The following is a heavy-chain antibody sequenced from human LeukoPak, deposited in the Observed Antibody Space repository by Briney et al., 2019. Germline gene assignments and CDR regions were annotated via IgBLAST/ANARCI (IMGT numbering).Heavy chain of an antibody. V-gene: IGHV3-20*04. CDR1: GFTFDDYG. CDR3: ARPGLYCSGGSCYPFEN. J-gene: IGHJ4*02. D-gene: IGHD2-15*01. Sequence: PGGSLRLSCAASGFTFDDYGMNWVRQAPRKGLEWVSGINWNNGNTGYADSVQGRFTISRDNAKNSLYLQMNSLRVEDTAIYYCARPGLYCSGGSCYPFENWGQGNLVTVSS. CDR2: INWNNGNT.